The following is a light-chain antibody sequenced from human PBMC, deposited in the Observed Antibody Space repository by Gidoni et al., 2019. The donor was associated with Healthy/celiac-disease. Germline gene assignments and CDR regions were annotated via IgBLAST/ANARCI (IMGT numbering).Light chain of an antibody. CDR1: QSVLYSSNNKNY. CDR3: QQYYSTPPWT. J-gene: IGKJ1*01. V-gene: IGKV4-1*01. CDR2: WAS. Sequence: DIVMTQSPDSLAVSLGERATINCKSSQSVLYSSNNKNYLAWYQQKPGQPPKLLIYWASTRESGVPDLFSGSVSGTDFTLTISSLQAEDVAVYYCQQYYSTPPWTFGQGTKVEVK.